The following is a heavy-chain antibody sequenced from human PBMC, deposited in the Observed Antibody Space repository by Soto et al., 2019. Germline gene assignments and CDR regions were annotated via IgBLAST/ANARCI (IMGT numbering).Heavy chain of an antibody. J-gene: IGHJ6*02. D-gene: IGHD3-16*01. Sequence: QVQLVQSGAEVKKPGASVKVSCKASGYTFTSYGISWVRQAPGQGLEWMGWISAYNGNTNYVQKLQGRVTMTTDTATSTAYRELRSLRSDDTDVYYCARDRGGDGMDVWGQGTTVTVSS. CDR3: ARDRGGDGMDV. CDR1: GYTFTSYG. V-gene: IGHV1-18*01. CDR2: ISAYNGNT.